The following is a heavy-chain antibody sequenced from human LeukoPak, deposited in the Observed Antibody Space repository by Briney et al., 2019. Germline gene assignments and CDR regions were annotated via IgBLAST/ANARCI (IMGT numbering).Heavy chain of an antibody. CDR2: IYYSGST. J-gene: IGHJ3*02. D-gene: IGHD2-15*01. Sequence: PSETLSLTCTVSGGSVSSGSYYWSWIRQPPGKGLEWIGYIYYSGSTNYNPSPKSRVTISVDTSKNQFSLKLNSVTAADTAVYYCASAPVYCSGGSCYSEDAFDIWGQGTMVTVSS. CDR1: GGSVSSGSYY. V-gene: IGHV4-61*01. CDR3: ASAPVYCSGGSCYSEDAFDI.